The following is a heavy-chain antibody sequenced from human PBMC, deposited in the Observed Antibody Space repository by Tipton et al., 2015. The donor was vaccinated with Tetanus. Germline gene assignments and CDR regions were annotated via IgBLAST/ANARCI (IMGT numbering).Heavy chain of an antibody. V-gene: IGHV4-39*01. D-gene: IGHD6-13*01. CDR3: ARRRAIAAAVKNAFDI. CDR2: IYYSGST. Sequence: TLSLTCIVSGGSISSYYWGWIRQPPGKGLEWIGSIYYSGSTYYNPSLKSRVTISVDTSKNQFSLKLSSVTAADTAVYYCARRRAIAAAVKNAFDIWGQGTMVTVSS. CDR1: GGSISSYY. J-gene: IGHJ3*02.